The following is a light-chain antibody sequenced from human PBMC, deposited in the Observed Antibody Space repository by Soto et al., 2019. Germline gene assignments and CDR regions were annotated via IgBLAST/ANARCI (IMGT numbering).Light chain of an antibody. J-gene: IGKJ1*01. V-gene: IGKV3-20*01. CDR2: GAS. CDR3: QQYDRSPRT. CDR1: QSVSTS. Sequence: LLTQSPGTLSLSPGERATLSCRASQSVSTSVCWYQQKPVQAPRLLIYGASNRATGIPDRFSGSGSGTDFTLTISRLEPEDFAVYYCQQYDRSPRTFGQGTKVDIK.